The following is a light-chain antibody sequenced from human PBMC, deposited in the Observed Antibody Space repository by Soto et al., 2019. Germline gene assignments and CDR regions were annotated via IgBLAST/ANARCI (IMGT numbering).Light chain of an antibody. Sequence: EIVMTQSPATLSVSPGERATLSCRASQSVSSTLAWYQQKPGQAPRLLIYGASTRATCIPARFSGSGSGTEFTLTISSLQAEDFAFYYCQQYNNWPAWTFGQGTKVEIK. V-gene: IGKV3-15*01. CDR1: QSVSST. CDR2: GAS. J-gene: IGKJ1*01. CDR3: QQYNNWPAWT.